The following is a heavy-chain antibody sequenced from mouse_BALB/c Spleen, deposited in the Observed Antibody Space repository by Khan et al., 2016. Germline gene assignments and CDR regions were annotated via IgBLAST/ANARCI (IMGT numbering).Heavy chain of an antibody. Sequence: QVQLQQSGAELMKPGASVKISCKATGYTFSSYWIEWVKQRPGHGLEWIGEILPGSGSTNYNEKFKGKATFTADTSSNTAYMQLSSLTSEDSAVYYCAKGYYGNYDLYFDVWGAGTTVTVSS. CDR3: AKGYYGNYDLYFDV. D-gene: IGHD2-1*01. J-gene: IGHJ1*01. CDR1: GYTFSSYW. CDR2: ILPGSGST. V-gene: IGHV1-9*01.